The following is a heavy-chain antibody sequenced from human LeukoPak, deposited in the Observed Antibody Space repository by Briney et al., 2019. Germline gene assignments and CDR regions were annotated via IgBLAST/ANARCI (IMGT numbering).Heavy chain of an antibody. CDR1: GYTFTSYD. V-gene: IGHV1-8*01. Sequence: ASVTVSFKASGYTFTSYDINWVRQANGQGLEWKGSTNPNSGNTGYAQKFQGRVTMTRNTSISTAYMELSSLRSEDTAVYYCARGRRRDGYNVFDYWGQGTLVTVSS. CDR3: ARGRRRDGYNVFDY. D-gene: IGHD5-24*01. CDR2: TNPNSGNT. J-gene: IGHJ4*02.